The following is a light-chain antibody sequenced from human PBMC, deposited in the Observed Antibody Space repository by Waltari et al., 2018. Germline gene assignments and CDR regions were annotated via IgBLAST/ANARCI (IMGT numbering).Light chain of an antibody. J-gene: IGLJ1*01. CDR2: EVT. CDR1: SIHVGGYHH. Sequence: QSALTQPPSPSGSPAQSVPISCPATSIHVGGYHHSPWYQQHPGKAPKLLLYEVTKRPSGVPDRFSGSKSGNTASLTVSGLQADDEADYYCSSYAGTSTFYVFGTGTEVTVL. V-gene: IGLV2-8*01. CDR3: SSYAGTSTFYV.